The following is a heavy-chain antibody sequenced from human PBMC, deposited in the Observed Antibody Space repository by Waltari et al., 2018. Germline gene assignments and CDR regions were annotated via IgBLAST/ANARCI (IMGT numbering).Heavy chain of an antibody. CDR1: GSTFTDYY. CDR3: ATGLPDGYNHAFDI. CDR2: VYPEDGET. D-gene: IGHD5-12*01. Sequence: EVQLVQSGAEVKKPGATVKISCKVSGSTFTDYYMHWVQQAPGKGLGWGGLVYPEDGETIYAKKFQGRVTITDDTSTDTAYKELSSLRSDDTAVYYWATGLPDGYNHAFDIWGQGTMVTVSS. V-gene: IGHV1-69-2*01. J-gene: IGHJ3*02.